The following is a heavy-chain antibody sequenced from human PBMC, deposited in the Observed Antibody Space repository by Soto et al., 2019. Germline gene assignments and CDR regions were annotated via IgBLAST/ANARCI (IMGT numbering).Heavy chain of an antibody. CDR2: IVVGSGNT. V-gene: IGHV1-58*01. D-gene: IGHD6-19*01. J-gene: IGHJ4*02. CDR3: AAVPVLYSSGWPVRY. Sequence: SVKVSCKASGFTFTSSAVQWVRQARGQRLEWIGWIVVGSGNTNYAQKFQERVTITRDMSTSTAYMELSSLRSEDTAVYYCAAVPVLYSSGWPVRYWGQGTLVTSPQ. CDR1: GFTFTSSA.